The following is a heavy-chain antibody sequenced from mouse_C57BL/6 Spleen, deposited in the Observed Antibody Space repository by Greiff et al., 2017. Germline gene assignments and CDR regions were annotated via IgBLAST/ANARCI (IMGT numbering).Heavy chain of an antibody. Sequence: QVQLQQSGAELVRPGTSVKVSCKASGYAFTNYLIEWVKQRPGQGLEWIGVINPGSGGTNYNEKFKGKATLTADKSSSTAYMQLSSLTSEDSAVYFCAREGLQAWFAYWGQGTLVTVSA. J-gene: IGHJ3*01. V-gene: IGHV1-54*01. CDR2: INPGSGGT. D-gene: IGHD2-4*01. CDR1: GYAFTNYL. CDR3: AREGLQAWFAY.